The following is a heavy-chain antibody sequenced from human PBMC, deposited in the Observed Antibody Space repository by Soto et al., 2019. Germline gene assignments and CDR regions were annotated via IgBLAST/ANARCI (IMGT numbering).Heavy chain of an antibody. J-gene: IGHJ4*02. CDR3: ASLDSGTEWVVFDY. V-gene: IGHV1-3*01. CDR1: GYSFSTHA. Sequence: ASVKVSCKALGYSFSTHAMHWVRQAPGQRLEWMGWINSSNGDTKYSQTFQNRVTITRDISASTAYMELSSLRSEDTAVYYCASLDSGTEWVVFDYWGQGTLVTVSS. D-gene: IGHD5-12*01. CDR2: INSSNGDT.